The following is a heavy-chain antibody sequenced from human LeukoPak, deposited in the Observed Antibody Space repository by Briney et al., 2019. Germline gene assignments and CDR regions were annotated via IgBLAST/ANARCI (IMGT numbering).Heavy chain of an antibody. CDR1: GGSISSNNW. J-gene: IGHJ4*02. D-gene: IGHD6-19*01. V-gene: IGHV4-4*02. Sequence: SETLSLTCAVSGGSISSNNWWGWVRQPPGKGLEWIGEIYHSGSPNYNPSLKSRVTISVDTSKNQFSLKLSSVTAADTAVYYCARSYLGGWYYSDYWGQGTLVTVSS. CDR3: ARSYLGGWYYSDY. CDR2: IYHSGSP.